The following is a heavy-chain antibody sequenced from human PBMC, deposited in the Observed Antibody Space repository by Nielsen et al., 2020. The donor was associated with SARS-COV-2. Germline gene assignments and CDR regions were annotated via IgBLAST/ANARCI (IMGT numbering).Heavy chain of an antibody. Sequence: SETLSLTCAVYGGSFSGYYWSWIRQPPGKGLEWIGEINHSGSTNYNPSLKSRVTISVDTSKNQFSLKLSSVTAADTAVYYCARVLSGSAHYYYYGMDVWGQGTTVTVSS. CDR3: ARVLSGSAHYYYYGMDV. V-gene: IGHV4-34*01. CDR1: GGSFSGYY. J-gene: IGHJ6*02. CDR2: INHSGST. D-gene: IGHD1-26*01.